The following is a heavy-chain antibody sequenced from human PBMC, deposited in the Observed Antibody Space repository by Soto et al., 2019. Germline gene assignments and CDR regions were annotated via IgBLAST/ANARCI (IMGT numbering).Heavy chain of an antibody. V-gene: IGHV3-21*01. D-gene: IGHD1-26*01. CDR3: ARDNEGPGCGISPAFDT. Sequence: EVQLVESGGGLVKPGGSLRLSCAASGFTFSNYNMNWVRQAPGKGLEWVSYIRSRSSSSYIYYADSVKGRFTISRDNAKNSLYLQMNSLRPEDTAVYYCARDNEGPGCGISPAFDTWGQGTMVTLSS. J-gene: IGHJ3*02. CDR2: IRSRSSSSYI. CDR1: GFTFSNYN.